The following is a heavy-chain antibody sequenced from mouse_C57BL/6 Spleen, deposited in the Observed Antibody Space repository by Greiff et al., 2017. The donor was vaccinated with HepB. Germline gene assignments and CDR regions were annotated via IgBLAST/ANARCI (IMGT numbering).Heavy chain of an antibody. J-gene: IGHJ2*01. CDR2: IDPETGGT. D-gene: IGHD1-1*01. V-gene: IGHV1-15*01. CDR1: GYTFTDYE. Sequence: QVQLQQSGAELVRPGASVTLSCKASGYTFTDYEMHWVKQTPVHGLEWIGAIDPETGGTAYNQKFKGKAILTADKSSSTAYMELRSLTSEDSAVYYCTREGDLRDFDYWGQGTTLTVSS. CDR3: TREGDLRDFDY.